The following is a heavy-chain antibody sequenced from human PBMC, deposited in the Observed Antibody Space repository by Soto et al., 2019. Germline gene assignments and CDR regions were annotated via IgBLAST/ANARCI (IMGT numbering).Heavy chain of an antibody. Sequence: SETLSLTCTVSGGSISSYYWSWIRQPPGKGLEWIGYIYYSGSTNYNPSPKSRVTISVDTSKNQFSLKLSSVTAADTAVYYCARVLGGYCSSTSCYTSWFDPWGQGTLVTVSS. V-gene: IGHV4-59*01. CDR3: ARVLGGYCSSTSCYTSWFDP. CDR2: IYYSGST. D-gene: IGHD2-2*02. J-gene: IGHJ5*02. CDR1: GGSISSYY.